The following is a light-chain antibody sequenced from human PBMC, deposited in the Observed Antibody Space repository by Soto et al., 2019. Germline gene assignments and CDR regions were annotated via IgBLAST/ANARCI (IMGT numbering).Light chain of an antibody. V-gene: IGKV1-8*01. Sequence: AIRMTQSPSSLSASTGDRFTITCRASQGISSYLAWYQQKPGKAPKLLIYAASTLQSGVPSRFSGSGSGTDFTLTISCLQPEDFATYYCQQYYSYPLTFGQGTKVDI. CDR1: QGISSY. CDR3: QQYYSYPLT. CDR2: AAS. J-gene: IGKJ1*01.